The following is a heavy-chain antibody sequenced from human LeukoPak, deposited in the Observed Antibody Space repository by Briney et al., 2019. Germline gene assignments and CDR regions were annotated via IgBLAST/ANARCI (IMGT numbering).Heavy chain of an antibody. D-gene: IGHD6-25*01. Sequence: GESLKISCKGSGYSFTSYWIGWVRQMPGKGLEWMGIIYPDDSDTRYSPSFQGQVTISADKSSSTAYLQWRSLRASDTAMYYCAKLKPGSRYFDYWGLGTQVTVSS. CDR2: IYPDDSDT. V-gene: IGHV5-51*01. CDR1: GYSFTSYW. J-gene: IGHJ4*02. CDR3: AKLKPGSRYFDY.